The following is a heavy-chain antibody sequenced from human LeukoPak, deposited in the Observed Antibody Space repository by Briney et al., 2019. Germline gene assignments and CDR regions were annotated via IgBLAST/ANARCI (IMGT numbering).Heavy chain of an antibody. J-gene: IGHJ3*02. CDR1: GFIFSNYW. CDR3: ARDGRGAFDI. CDR2: IQQDGSEK. V-gene: IGHV3-7*01. D-gene: IGHD1-1*01. Sequence: GGSLRLSCVASGFIFSNYWMSWVRQAPGKGLEWVANIQQDGSEKYYVDSVKGRFTISRDNAKNSLYLQMNSLRAEDTAVYYCARDGRGAFDIWGQGTMVTVSS.